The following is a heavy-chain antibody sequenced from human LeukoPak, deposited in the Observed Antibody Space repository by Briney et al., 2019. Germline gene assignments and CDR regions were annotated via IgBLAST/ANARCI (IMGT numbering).Heavy chain of an antibody. Sequence: GGSLRLSCAASGFTFSSYWMHWVRQAPGKGLVWVSRIKSDGKTNYADSVRGRFTISRDNAKNTVSLQMNSLRAEDTGVYYCARAPSEIGGYYPEYFRHWGQGTLVTVSS. CDR2: IKSDGKT. CDR1: GFTFSSYW. CDR3: ARAPSEIGGYYPEYFRH. D-gene: IGHD3-22*01. V-gene: IGHV3-74*01. J-gene: IGHJ1*01.